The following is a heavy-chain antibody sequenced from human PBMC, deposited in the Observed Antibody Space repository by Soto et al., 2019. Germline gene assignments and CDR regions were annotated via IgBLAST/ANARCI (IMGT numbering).Heavy chain of an antibody. Sequence: GASVKVSCKASGGTFSSFAISWVRQAPGQGLEWMGGIIPIFGTTNYAQKFQGRVTITADESMSTAYMEVTTLRSEDTAVYYCARDRDHTYDYWGQGTLVTVSS. CDR1: GGTFSSFA. CDR2: IIPIFGTT. J-gene: IGHJ4*02. CDR3: ARDRDHTYDY. V-gene: IGHV1-69*13.